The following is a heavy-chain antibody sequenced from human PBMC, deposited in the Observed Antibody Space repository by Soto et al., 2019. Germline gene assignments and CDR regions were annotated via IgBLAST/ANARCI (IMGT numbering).Heavy chain of an antibody. V-gene: IGHV4-59*08. J-gene: IGHJ3*02. CDR1: GGSISSYY. Sequence: QVQLQESGPGLVKPSETLSLTCTVSGGSISSYYWSWIRQPPGKGLEWIGYIYYSGSTNYNPSLKSLFTISVDTSKNQFSLKLSSVTAADTAVYYCARQWGTDAFDIWGQGTMVTVSS. D-gene: IGHD1-1*01. CDR2: IYYSGST. CDR3: ARQWGTDAFDI.